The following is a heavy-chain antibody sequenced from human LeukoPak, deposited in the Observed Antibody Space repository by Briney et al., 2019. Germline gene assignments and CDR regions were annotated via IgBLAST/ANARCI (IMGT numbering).Heavy chain of an antibody. CDR2: INHSGST. CDR1: GGSFSGYY. J-gene: IGHJ4*02. D-gene: IGHD1-26*01. V-gene: IGHV4-34*01. Sequence: SETLSLTCAVYGGSFSGYYWSWIRQPPGKGLEWIGEINHSGSTNYNPSLKSRVTISVDTSKNQFSLKRSSVTAADTAVYYCASLVGATTNYWGQGTLVTVSS. CDR3: ASLVGATTNY.